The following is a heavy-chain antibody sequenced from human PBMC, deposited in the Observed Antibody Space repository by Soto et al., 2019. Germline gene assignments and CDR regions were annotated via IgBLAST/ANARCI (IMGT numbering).Heavy chain of an antibody. CDR3: ARGNDYGDYYFDH. CDR1: GVSMISYY. V-gene: IGHV4-59*01. J-gene: IGHJ4*02. D-gene: IGHD4-17*01. Sequence: SETLSLTCTVSGVSMISYYWSWIRQPPGRGLEWIGFIYYSGSTNYNPSLKSRVTISVDTSKNQFSLKLSSVTAADTAVYYCARGNDYGDYYFDHWGQGTLVTVSS. CDR2: IYYSGST.